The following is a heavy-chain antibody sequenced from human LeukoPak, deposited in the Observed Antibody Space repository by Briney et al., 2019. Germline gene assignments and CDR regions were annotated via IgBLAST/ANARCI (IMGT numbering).Heavy chain of an antibody. Sequence: SETLSLTCTVSGGSISSYYWSWIRQPPGKGLEWIGEINHSGSTNYNPSLKSRVTISVDTSKNQFSLRLSSVTAADTAVYYCARWPGYSSSWGDYWGQGTLVTISS. D-gene: IGHD6-13*01. CDR3: ARWPGYSSSWGDY. J-gene: IGHJ4*02. V-gene: IGHV4-34*01. CDR1: GGSISSYY. CDR2: INHSGST.